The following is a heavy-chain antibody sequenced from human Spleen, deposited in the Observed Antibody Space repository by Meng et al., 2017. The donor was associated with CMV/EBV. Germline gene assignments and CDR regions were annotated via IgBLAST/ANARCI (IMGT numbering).Heavy chain of an antibody. V-gene: IGHV1-8*01. CDR3: ARGRYYDFWSGYYDGINWFDP. J-gene: IGHJ5*02. Sequence: ASVKVSCKASGYTFTSYDINWVRQATGQGLEWMGWMNPNSGNTGYAQKFQGRVTMTRNTSISTAYMEPSSLRSEDTAVYYCARGRYYDFWSGYYDGINWFDPWGQGTLVTVSS. CDR1: GYTFTSYD. CDR2: MNPNSGNT. D-gene: IGHD3-3*01.